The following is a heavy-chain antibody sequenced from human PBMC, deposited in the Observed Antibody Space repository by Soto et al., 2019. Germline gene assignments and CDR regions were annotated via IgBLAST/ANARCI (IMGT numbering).Heavy chain of an antibody. CDR3: ARDQGHSSSWYKIDY. CDR2: ITTYNGNT. Sequence: ASVKVSCKASGYTFISYGITWVRQAPGQGLEWMGWITTYNGNTNYAQKVQGRVTMTTDTSTSTAYMELRSLRSDDTAVYYCARDQGHSSSWYKIDYWGQGTLVTVSS. J-gene: IGHJ4*02. V-gene: IGHV1-18*01. D-gene: IGHD6-13*01. CDR1: GYTFISYG.